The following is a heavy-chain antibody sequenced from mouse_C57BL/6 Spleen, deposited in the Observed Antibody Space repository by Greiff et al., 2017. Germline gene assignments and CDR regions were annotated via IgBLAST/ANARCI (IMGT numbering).Heavy chain of an antibody. V-gene: IGHV1-81*01. J-gene: IGHJ3*01. D-gene: IGHD2-12*01. CDR1: GYTFTSYG. CDR3: GDYSYDGAWFAY. CDR2: LYPRSGNT. Sequence: QVQLQQSGAELARPGASVKLSCKASGYTFTSYGISWVKQRPGQGLEWIGELYPRSGNTYYNEKFKGKATLTADKSSSTAYMELRSLTSEDAAVYFCGDYSYDGAWFAYWGQGTLVTVSA.